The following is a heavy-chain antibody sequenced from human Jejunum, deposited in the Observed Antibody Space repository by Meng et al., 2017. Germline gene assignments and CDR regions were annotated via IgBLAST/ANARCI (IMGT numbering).Heavy chain of an antibody. D-gene: IGHD3-10*01. CDR3: AKDRGSAP. V-gene: IGHV1-18*01. Sequence: ASVKVSCKTFDYNFLSYGISWVRQAPGQGLEWMGWISPYNGHTNYAQNFQGRITVTTDKSTSTVYMEVTSLTSDDTAIYYCAKDRGSAPWGQGTVVTVSS. CDR2: ISPYNGHT. CDR1: DYNFLSYG. J-gene: IGHJ3*01.